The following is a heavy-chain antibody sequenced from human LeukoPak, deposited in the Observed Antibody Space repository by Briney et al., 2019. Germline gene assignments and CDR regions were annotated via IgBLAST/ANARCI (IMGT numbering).Heavy chain of an antibody. CDR2: IYYSGST. CDR3: ATVRGVMVY. D-gene: IGHD3-10*01. V-gene: IGHV4-39*07. J-gene: IGHJ4*02. CDR1: GGSISSSSYY. Sequence: PSETLSLTCTVSGGSISSSSYYWGWIRQPPGKGLEWIGSIYYSGSTYYNLSLKSRVTISVDTSKNQFSLKLSSVTAADTAVYYCATVRGVMVYWGQGTLVTVSS.